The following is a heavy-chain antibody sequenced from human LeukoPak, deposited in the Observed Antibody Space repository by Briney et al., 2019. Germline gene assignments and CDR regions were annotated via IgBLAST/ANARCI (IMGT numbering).Heavy chain of an antibody. V-gene: IGHV5-51*01. J-gene: IGHJ3*01. Sequence: GESLKISCKTSGYRFTSFWVAWVRQMPGKGLEWMGLINPAHSDTKYSPSFEGRVTISVEKSISTAYLEWNSLKASDTAMYFCATPGQTNAFYVWGRGTTVTASS. CDR3: ATPGQTNAFYV. CDR2: INPAHSDT. D-gene: IGHD1-1*01. CDR1: GYRFTSFW.